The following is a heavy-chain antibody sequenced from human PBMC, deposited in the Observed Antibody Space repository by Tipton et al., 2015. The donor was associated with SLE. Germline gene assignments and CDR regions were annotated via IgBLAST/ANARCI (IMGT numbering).Heavy chain of an antibody. V-gene: IGHV3-30*02. J-gene: IGHJ6*02. CDR1: GFTFSSYG. Sequence: GSLRLSCAASGFTFSSYGMHWVRQAPGKGLEWVAFIRFDGSNKYYADSVKGRFTISRDNAKNSLYLQMNSLRAEDSAVYYCAGLYGMDVWGQGTTVTVSS. CDR2: IRFDGSNK. D-gene: IGHD3-16*01. CDR3: AGLYGMDV.